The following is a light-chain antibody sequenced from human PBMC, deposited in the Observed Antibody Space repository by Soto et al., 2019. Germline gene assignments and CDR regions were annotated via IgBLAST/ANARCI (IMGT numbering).Light chain of an antibody. J-gene: IGLJ1*01. V-gene: IGLV2-8*01. Sequence: QSVLAQPASVSGSPGQSITISCTGTSSDVGGYNYVSWYQQQSGKAPKLMIYEVSKRPSGVPDRFSGSKSGNTASLTVSGLQAEDGADYYCSSYVGSNNPYVFGTETKVTVL. CDR3: SSYVGSNNPYV. CDR1: SSDVGGYNY. CDR2: EVS.